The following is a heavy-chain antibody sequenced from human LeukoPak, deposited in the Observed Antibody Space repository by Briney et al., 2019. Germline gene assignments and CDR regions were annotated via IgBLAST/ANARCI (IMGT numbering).Heavy chain of an antibody. CDR3: ARGAGYSDH. V-gene: IGHV4-34*01. J-gene: IGHJ4*02. Sequence: PSETLSLTCAVYGGSFSGYYWSWIRQPPGKGLEWIGEINHSGSTNYNPSLKSRVTISVDTSKNQFSLKLSSVTAADTAVYYCARGAGYSDHWGQGTLVTVSP. CDR2: INHSGST. CDR1: GGSFSGYY. D-gene: IGHD5-12*01.